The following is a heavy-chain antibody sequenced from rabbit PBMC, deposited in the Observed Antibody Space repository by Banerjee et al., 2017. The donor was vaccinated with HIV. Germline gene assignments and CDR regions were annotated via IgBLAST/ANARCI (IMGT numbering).Heavy chain of an antibody. J-gene: IGHJ6*01. CDR3: AREAYYSSAWGAGL. D-gene: IGHD4-1*01. V-gene: IGHV1S40*01. CDR1: GFTLSSYW. CDR2: IHTDSSGST. Sequence: QSLEESGGDLVKPGASLTLTCTASGFTLSSYWICWVRQAPGKGLEWIACIHTDSSGSTYYASWAKGRFTVSKTSSTTVTLQMTSLTAADTATYFCAREAYYSSAWGAGLWGQGTLVTVS.